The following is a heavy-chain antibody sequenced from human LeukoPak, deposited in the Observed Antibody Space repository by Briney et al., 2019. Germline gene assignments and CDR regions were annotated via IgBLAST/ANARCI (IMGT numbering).Heavy chain of an antibody. CDR3: ARAPSEIGGYYPEYFRH. V-gene: IGHV3-74*01. CDR1: GFTFSSYW. J-gene: IGHJ1*01. CDR2: IKSDGKT. Sequence: GGSLRLSCAASGFTFSSYWMHWVRQAPGKGLVWVSRIKSDGKTNYADSVKGRFTISRDNAKNTVSLQMNSLRAEDTGVYYRARAPSEIGGYYPEYFRHWGQGTLVTVSS. D-gene: IGHD3-22*01.